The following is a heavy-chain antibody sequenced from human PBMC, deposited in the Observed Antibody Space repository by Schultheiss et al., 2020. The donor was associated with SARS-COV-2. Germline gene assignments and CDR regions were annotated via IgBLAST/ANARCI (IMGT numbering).Heavy chain of an antibody. CDR3: AREGGYSYGTAGYYYYYGMDV. J-gene: IGHJ6*02. V-gene: IGHV3-23*01. Sequence: GESLKISCSASGFTFSSYAMSWVRQAPGKGLEWVSAISGSGGSTYYADSVKGRFTISRDNSKNTLYLQMNSLRAEDTAVYYCAREGGYSYGTAGYYYYYGMDVWGQGTTVTVSS. CDR2: ISGSGGST. CDR1: GFTFSSYA. D-gene: IGHD5-18*01.